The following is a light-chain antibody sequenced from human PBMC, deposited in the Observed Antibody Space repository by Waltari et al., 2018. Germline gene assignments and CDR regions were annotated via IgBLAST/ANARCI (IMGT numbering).Light chain of an antibody. CDR3: AVWDDSLSAWL. V-gene: IGLV1-44*01. J-gene: IGLJ3*02. CDR1: SSNIGRNP. CDR2: IND. Sequence: QSVLTQPPSASGTPGQRVTISCSGSSSNIGRNPVNWYQHFPGTAPKLVIYINDQRPSGVPDRFSGSKSGTSASLAISGLQSDDEAEYSCAVWDDSLSAWLFGGGTKLAVL.